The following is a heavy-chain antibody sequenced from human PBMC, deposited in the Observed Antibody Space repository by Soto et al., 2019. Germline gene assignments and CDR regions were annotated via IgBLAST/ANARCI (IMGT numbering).Heavy chain of an antibody. CDR1: GYTFTGQW. D-gene: IGHD3-3*01. CDR2: IYPGDSDT. V-gene: IGHV5-51*01. J-gene: IGHJ2*01. CDR3: ARRECDFCSDSYAGSCCFDF. Sequence: GEALEISGKPSGYTFTGQWIGWVRQMPGKGLEWMGIIYPGDSDTKYSPTFQGQVTISADESISTAYLQWSSLKASDTAMYYCARRECDFCSDSYAGSCCFDFWGRGSLDTVSS.